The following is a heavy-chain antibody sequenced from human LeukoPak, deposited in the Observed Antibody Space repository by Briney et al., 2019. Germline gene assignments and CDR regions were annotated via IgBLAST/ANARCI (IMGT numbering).Heavy chain of an antibody. CDR3: ARVSQPWLTFDY. CDR2: IYSSGST. J-gene: IGHJ4*02. D-gene: IGHD5-18*01. V-gene: IGHV4-61*02. CDR1: GGSISSGSYY. Sequence: PSETLSLTCTVAGGSISSGSYYWSWIRQPAGKGLEWIGRIYSSGSTNYNPSLKSRVTISLDTSKNQFSLKLSSVTAADTAVYYCARVSQPWLTFDYWGQGTLVTVSS.